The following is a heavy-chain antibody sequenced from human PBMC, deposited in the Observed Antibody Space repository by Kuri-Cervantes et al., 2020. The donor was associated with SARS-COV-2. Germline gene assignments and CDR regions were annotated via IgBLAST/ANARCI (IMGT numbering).Heavy chain of an antibody. J-gene: IGHJ6*02. CDR3: ARKLLAEEDV. V-gene: IGHV4-61*01. CDR2: MHYSGRT. Sequence: SETLSLTCIVSGDSVSSGSHYWSWIRQPPGKGLEWIGYMHYSGRTNYNPSLKSRVTISVDTSKNQFSLKLSSVTAADTAVYYCARKLLAEEDVWGQGTTVTVSS. D-gene: IGHD2/OR15-2a*01. CDR1: GDSVSSGSHY.